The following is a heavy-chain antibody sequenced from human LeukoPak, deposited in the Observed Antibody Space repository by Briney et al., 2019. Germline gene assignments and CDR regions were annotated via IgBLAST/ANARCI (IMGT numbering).Heavy chain of an antibody. D-gene: IGHD2-21*02. J-gene: IGHJ4*02. V-gene: IGHV3-23*01. CDR1: GFTFSSYA. Sequence: GGSLRLSCAASGFTFSSYAMSWVRQAPGKGLEWVSGIISGGNTYYADSVKGRFTISRDNSKNALYLQMNSLRAKDTAVYHCAKSRATSDWYFFDYWGQGTLVTVSS. CDR2: IISGGNT. CDR3: AKSRATSDWYFFDY.